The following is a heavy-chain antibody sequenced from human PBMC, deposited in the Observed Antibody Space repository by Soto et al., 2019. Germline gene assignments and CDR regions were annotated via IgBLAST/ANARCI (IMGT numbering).Heavy chain of an antibody. CDR2: ISAYNGNT. CDR3: ARSGPWLGSGYENNWFDP. V-gene: IGHV1-18*04. Sequence: GASVRVSCKASGYTFTSYGISWVRQAPGQGLEWMGWISAYNGNTNYAQKLQDRVTMTTDTSTSTAYMELRSLRSDDTAVYYCARSGPWLGSGYENNWFDPWGQGTLVTVSS. J-gene: IGHJ5*02. D-gene: IGHD5-12*01. CDR1: GYTFTSYG.